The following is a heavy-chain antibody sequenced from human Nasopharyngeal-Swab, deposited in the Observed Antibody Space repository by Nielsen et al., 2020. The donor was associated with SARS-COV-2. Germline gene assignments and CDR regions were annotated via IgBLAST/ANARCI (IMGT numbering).Heavy chain of an antibody. CDR1: GFTFSSYS. J-gene: IGHJ4*02. V-gene: IGHV3-21*01. D-gene: IGHD3-3*01. Sequence: GESLKIPCAALGFTFSSYSMNWVRQAPGKGLEWVSSISSSSSYIYYADSVKGRFTISRDNAKNSLYLQMNSLRAEDTAVYYCASAYYDFWSGDEYYFDYWGQGTLVTVSS. CDR3: ASAYYDFWSGDEYYFDY. CDR2: ISSSSSYI.